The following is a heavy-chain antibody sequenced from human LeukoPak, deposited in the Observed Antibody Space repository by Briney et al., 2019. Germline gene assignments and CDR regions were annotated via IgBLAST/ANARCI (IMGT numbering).Heavy chain of an antibody. CDR2: ISFDGSSK. Sequence: TGGSLRLSCAASGFTFSSYGMHWVRQAPGKGLEWVAVISFDGSSKDYAESVKGRFTISRDNSKNTLYLQMNSLRAEDTAVYYCAKDNVVSGGSCVSWGQGTLVTVSS. D-gene: IGHD2-15*01. CDR1: GFTFSSYG. CDR3: AKDNVVSGGSCVS. J-gene: IGHJ4*02. V-gene: IGHV3-30*18.